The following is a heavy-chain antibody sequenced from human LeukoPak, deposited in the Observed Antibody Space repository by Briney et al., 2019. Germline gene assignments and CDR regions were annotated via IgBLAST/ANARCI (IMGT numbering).Heavy chain of an antibody. CDR2: IYYSGST. V-gene: IGHV4-39*07. D-gene: IGHD3-16*01. CDR3: ARLGDDAFDL. J-gene: IGHJ3*01. Sequence: SETLSLTCTVSGGSISSSSYYWGWIRQPPGKGLEWIGSIYYSGSTYYNPSLKSRLTISVDTSKNQFSLKLSSVTAADTAVYYCARLGDDAFDLWGQGTMVTVSS. CDR1: GGSISSSSYY.